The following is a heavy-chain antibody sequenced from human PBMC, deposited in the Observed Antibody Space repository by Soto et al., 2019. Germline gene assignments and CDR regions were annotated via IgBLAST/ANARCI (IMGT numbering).Heavy chain of an antibody. D-gene: IGHD6-25*01. CDR3: ARAPSGSGGSTSLYDY. V-gene: IGHV3-11*01. CDR2: ISSSGTAI. J-gene: IGHJ4*02. Sequence: SGGGLVKPGGSLRLSCAASGFTFSDYYMNWIRQSPGTGLEWVSYISSSGTAIYYADSVRGRFTVSRDNAKNSLFLQMNSLRAEDTAVYYCARAPSGSGGSTSLYDYWGQGTLVTVSS. CDR1: GFTFSDYY.